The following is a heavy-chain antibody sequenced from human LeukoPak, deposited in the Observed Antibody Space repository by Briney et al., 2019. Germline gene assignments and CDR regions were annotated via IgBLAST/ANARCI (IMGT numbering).Heavy chain of an antibody. D-gene: IGHD6-13*01. CDR1: GYTFTSYG. Sequence: GASVKGSGTASGYTFTSYGISWVRQAPGQGLEWMGWISAYNGNTNYAQKLQGRVTMTTDTSKSTAYMELRSLRSDDTAVYYCAITSIAATSVEWLVLYYWGQGTLVTVSS. V-gene: IGHV1-18*01. J-gene: IGHJ4*02. CDR3: AITSIAATSVEWLVLYY. CDR2: ISAYNGNT.